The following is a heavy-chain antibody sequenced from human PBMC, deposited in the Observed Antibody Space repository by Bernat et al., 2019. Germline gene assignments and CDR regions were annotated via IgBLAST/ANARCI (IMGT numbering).Heavy chain of an antibody. V-gene: IGHV3-33*01. CDR1: GFIFSRYG. CDR2: IWYDGSNK. CDR3: ATSSGWNHFGDH. J-gene: IGHJ5*02. Sequence: QVQLVESGGCVVQPGRSLRLSCAASGFIFSRYGMHWVRQAPGKGLEWVAVIWYDGSNKYYGDSVKGRFTISRDDSKNTLYLQMSSLRAEDTAVYYCATSSGWNHFGDHWGQGTLVSVSS. D-gene: IGHD6-19*01.